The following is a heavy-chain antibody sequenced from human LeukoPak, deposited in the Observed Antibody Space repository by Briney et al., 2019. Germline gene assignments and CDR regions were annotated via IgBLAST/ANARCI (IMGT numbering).Heavy chain of an antibody. D-gene: IGHD7-27*01. V-gene: IGHV1-46*01. J-gene: IGHJ4*02. CDR1: GYTFTTYS. Sequence: GASVKVSCEASGYTFTTYSLHWVRQAPGQGLEWMGTINPSGDTTNYAQKFQGRITMTSDTSTSTVYMELSSLRSEDTALYYCARGNWGLVDYWGQGTLVTVSS. CDR2: INPSGDTT. CDR3: ARGNWGLVDY.